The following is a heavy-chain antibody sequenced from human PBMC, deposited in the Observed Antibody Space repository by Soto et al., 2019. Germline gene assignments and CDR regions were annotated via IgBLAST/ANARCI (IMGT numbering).Heavy chain of an antibody. D-gene: IGHD3-16*01. CDR1: GGTFSSYT. J-gene: IGHJ6*02. CDR3: ARDMITFGGVEYGMDV. Sequence: SVKVSCKASGGTFSSYTISWVRQAPGQGLEWMGRIISILGIANYAQKLQGRVTMTTDTSTSTAYMELRSLRSNDTAVYYCARDMITFGGVEYGMDVWGQGTTVTAP. V-gene: IGHV1-69*04. CDR2: IISILGIA.